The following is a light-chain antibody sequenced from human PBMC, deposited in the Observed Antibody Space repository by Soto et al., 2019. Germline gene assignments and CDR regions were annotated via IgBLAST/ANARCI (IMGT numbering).Light chain of an antibody. J-gene: IGKJ5*01. V-gene: IGKV3-15*01. CDR1: ESVGRH. CDR3: QQYNNWPPN. Sequence: EVVLTHSPGTLSLSPGERAALSGRASESVGRHLAWYHQKPGQAPKLLIFDASTRATGVPARFSGSGSGTEFTLTVSSLQSEDIAVYFCQQYNNWPPNFGQGTRLEIK. CDR2: DAS.